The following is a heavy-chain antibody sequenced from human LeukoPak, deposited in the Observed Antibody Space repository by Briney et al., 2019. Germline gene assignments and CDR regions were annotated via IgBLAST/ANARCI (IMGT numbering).Heavy chain of an antibody. D-gene: IGHD5-18*01. V-gene: IGHV3-48*04. CDR2: ISSSSSTI. J-gene: IGHJ5*02. CDR1: GFTFSSYS. CDR3: ARARPEVQLWLHGWFDP. Sequence: GGSLRLSCAASGFTFSSYSMNWVRQAPGKGLEWVSYISSSSSTIYYADSVKGRFTISRDNAKNSLYLQMNSLRAEDTAVYYCARARPEVQLWLHGWFDPWGQGTLVTVSS.